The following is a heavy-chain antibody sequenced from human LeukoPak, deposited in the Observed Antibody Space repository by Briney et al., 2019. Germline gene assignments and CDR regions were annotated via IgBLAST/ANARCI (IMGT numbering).Heavy chain of an antibody. CDR3: AGGVRKYGSGSYTPD. Sequence: ASVKVSCKASGYTFTGYYMHWVRQAPGQGLEWMGWINPNSGGTNYAQKFQGRVTMTRDTSISTAYMELSRLRSDDTAVYYCAGGVRKYGSGSYTPDWGQGTLVTVSS. D-gene: IGHD3-10*01. CDR1: GYTFTGYY. J-gene: IGHJ4*02. CDR2: INPNSGGT. V-gene: IGHV1-2*02.